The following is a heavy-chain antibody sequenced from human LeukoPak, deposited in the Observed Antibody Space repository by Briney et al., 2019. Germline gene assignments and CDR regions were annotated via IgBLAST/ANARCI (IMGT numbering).Heavy chain of an antibody. CDR1: GGSISSSSYY. D-gene: IGHD3-9*01. CDR2: IYYSGST. CDR3: ARGPYDILTGYYPYDY. J-gene: IGHJ4*02. Sequence: PSETLSLTCTVSGGSISSSSYYWGWIRQPPGKGLEWIGSIYYSGSTYYNPSLKSRVTISVDTSKNQFSLKLSSVTAADTAVYYCARGPYDILTGYYPYDYWGQGTLVTVSS. V-gene: IGHV4-39*07.